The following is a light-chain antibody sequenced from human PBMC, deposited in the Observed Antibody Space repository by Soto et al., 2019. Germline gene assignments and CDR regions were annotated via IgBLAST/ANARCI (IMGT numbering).Light chain of an antibody. Sequence: QSVLTQPPSVSGAPGQRVTISCTGSSSNIGAGHDVHWYQQLPGTAPKLLIYVNSNRPSGVPDRFSGSKSGTSASLAITGLQAEDEADYYCQSFDRSLSGSGVFGTGTKVTVL. V-gene: IGLV1-40*01. J-gene: IGLJ1*01. CDR3: QSFDRSLSGSGV. CDR2: VNS. CDR1: SSNIGAGHD.